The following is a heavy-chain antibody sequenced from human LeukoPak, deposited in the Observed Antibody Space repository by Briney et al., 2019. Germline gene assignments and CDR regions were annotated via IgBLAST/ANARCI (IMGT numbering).Heavy chain of an antibody. CDR3: AKGIEHSEGY. V-gene: IGHV3-7*04. D-gene: IGHD3-3*02. CDR2: IKRDGSEK. Sequence: GGSLRLSCAASGXTFSSYWMSWVRQAPGKGLEWVANIKRDGSEKYYVDSVKGRFTISRDNAKNSLYLQMNSLRAEDTAVYYCAKGIEHSEGYWGQGTLVTVSS. CDR1: GXTFSSYW. J-gene: IGHJ4*02.